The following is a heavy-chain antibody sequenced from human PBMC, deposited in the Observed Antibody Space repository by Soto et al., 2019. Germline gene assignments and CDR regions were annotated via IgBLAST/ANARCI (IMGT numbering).Heavy chain of an antibody. V-gene: IGHV1-69*01. CDR3: ERSRIRDCSGGSCYSHWFDP. CDR1: GGTFSSYA. D-gene: IGHD2-15*01. Sequence: QVQLVQSGAEVKKPGSSVKVSCKASGGTFSSYAISWVRQAPGQGLEWMGGIIPIFGTANYAQKFQGRVTITADESTSTAYMELSSLRSEDTAVYYCERSRIRDCSGGSCYSHWFDPWGQGTLVTVSS. CDR2: IIPIFGTA. J-gene: IGHJ5*02.